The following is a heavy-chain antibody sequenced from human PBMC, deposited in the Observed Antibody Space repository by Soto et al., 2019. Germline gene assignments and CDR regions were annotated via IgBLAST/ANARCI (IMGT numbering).Heavy chain of an antibody. CDR1: GFDFSNAW. CDR2: IKTKTDGGTS. D-gene: IGHD3-3*02. CDR3: THLHSPFVESPVNFDY. Sequence: EVQLVESGGGLVKPAGSLRLSCAGSGFDFSNAWLNWVRQAPGKGLEWVGRIKTKTDGGTSDYAAPVKDRFTLSRVDSATTLYLQINSLQTEDTAVYYCTHLHSPFVESPVNFDYWCQGTLVSVSS. V-gene: IGHV3-15*07. J-gene: IGHJ4*02.